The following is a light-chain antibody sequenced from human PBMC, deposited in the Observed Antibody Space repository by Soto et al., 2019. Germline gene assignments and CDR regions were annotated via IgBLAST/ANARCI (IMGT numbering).Light chain of an antibody. CDR1: QSITTS. V-gene: IGKV1-39*01. Sequence: DIQMTQSPSSRSASVGDRVTITCRASQSITTSLNWYQQKAGKAPKLLIYAASSLQSGVPSRFSGSGSGTDFTLTISSLQAEDVAVYYCQQYHVGLALSFGGGTKVEI. J-gene: IGKJ4*01. CDR3: QQYHVGLALS. CDR2: AAS.